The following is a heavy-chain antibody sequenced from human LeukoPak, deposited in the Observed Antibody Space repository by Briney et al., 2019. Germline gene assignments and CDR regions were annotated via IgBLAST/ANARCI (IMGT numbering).Heavy chain of an antibody. D-gene: IGHD6-19*01. Sequence: APVKPRCTASGYDFTSVGITWVRRSPGQGLEWMGWISPYNGNTRNTQKFQGRVAMTTDTSTTTAYMELRGLRFNDTAVYYCARAGSGSGWYFDYWGQGNVGSVSS. J-gene: IGHJ4*02. CDR3: ARAGSGSGWYFDY. V-gene: IGHV1-18*01. CDR2: ISPYNGNT. CDR1: GYDFTSVG.